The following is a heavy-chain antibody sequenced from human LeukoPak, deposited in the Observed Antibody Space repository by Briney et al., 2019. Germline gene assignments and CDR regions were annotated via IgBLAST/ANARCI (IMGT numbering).Heavy chain of an antibody. J-gene: IGHJ3*02. CDR1: TSNFSNYN. D-gene: IGHD2-15*01. V-gene: IGHV3-48*01. CDR3: ARDEYCSGGSCYHDAFHM. Sequence: GGSLRLSCTASTSNFSNYNMNWVRQAPGKGLEWVSYISSASSTIYYALSMRRRFTISRDNAKKTLYLQMNILRGEDTAVYYCARDEYCSGGSCYHDAFHMWGHGTMVTVSS. CDR2: ISSASSTI.